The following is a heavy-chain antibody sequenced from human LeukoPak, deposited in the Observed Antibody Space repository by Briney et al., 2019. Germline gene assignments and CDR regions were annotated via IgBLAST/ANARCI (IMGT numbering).Heavy chain of an antibody. J-gene: IGHJ4*02. CDR1: GFTFSSYA. V-gene: IGHV3-23*01. D-gene: IGHD3-3*01. CDR3: AKDVGFLEWLVCFDY. CDR2: ISGSGGST. Sequence: GGSLRLSCAATGFTFSSYAMSWARQAPGKGLEGVSGISGSGGSTYCAVSVKGRFTISRDNSKNTLYLQMNGLRAEDTALYYCAKDVGFLEWLVCFDYWGQGTLVTVSS.